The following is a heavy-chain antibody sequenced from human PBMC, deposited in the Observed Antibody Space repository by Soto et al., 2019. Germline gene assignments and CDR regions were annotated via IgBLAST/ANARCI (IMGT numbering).Heavy chain of an antibody. CDR3: ARGYSSPYFDY. V-gene: IGHV4-34*01. J-gene: IGHJ4*02. CDR1: GGSFSGYY. CDR2: INHSGST. D-gene: IGHD4-4*01. Sequence: PSETLSLTCAVYGGSFSGYYWSWIRQPPGKGLEWIGEINHSGSTNYNPSLKSRVTISVDTPKNQFSLKLSSVTAADTAVYYCARGYSSPYFDYWGQGTLVTVSS.